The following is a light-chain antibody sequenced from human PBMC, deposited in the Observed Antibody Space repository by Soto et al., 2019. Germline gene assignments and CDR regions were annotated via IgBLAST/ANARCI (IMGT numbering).Light chain of an antibody. CDR1: HSDSSNY. J-gene: IGKJ1*01. CDR2: DVS. V-gene: IGKV3-20*01. Sequence: EIVLTQSQGTLSLSPGERATLSCRSSHSDSSNYLAWYQQKPGQAPRLLIYDVSSRATGIPDRFSGGEYGIECPRMISRLESVDVGVYYCDQYCIAPTFDQETKLDIK. CDR3: DQYCIAPT.